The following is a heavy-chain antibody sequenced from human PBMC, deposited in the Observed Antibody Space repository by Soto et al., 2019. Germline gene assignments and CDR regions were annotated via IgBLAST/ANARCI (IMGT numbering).Heavy chain of an antibody. J-gene: IGHJ5*02. CDR3: AKEASSSCLIDGWFDP. CDR1: GFTFGSYA. D-gene: IGHD6-6*01. Sequence: PGGSLRLSCAASGFTFGSYAMSWVRQAPGKGLEWVSAISGSGGTTYYADSVKGRFTISRDNSKNTLYLQMNSLRAEDTAVYYCAKEASSSCLIDGWFDPWGQGTLVTVSS. V-gene: IGHV3-23*01. CDR2: ISGSGGTT.